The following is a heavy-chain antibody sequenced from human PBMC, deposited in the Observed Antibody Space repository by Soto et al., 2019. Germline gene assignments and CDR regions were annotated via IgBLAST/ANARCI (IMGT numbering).Heavy chain of an antibody. V-gene: IGHV3-23*01. Sequence: GGSLRLSCAASGFTLDTYAMNWVRQAPGKGLAWVSAIGTDSNTYYADSVKGRFTISRDNSRTTLYLQMNSLRAEDTALYYCVRKNPGTRPFDYWGQGTLVTVSS. CDR2: IGTDSNT. CDR3: VRKNPGTRPFDY. J-gene: IGHJ4*01. CDR1: GFTLDTYA.